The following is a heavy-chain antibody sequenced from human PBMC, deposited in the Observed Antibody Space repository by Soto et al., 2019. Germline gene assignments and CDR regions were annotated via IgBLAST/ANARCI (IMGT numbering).Heavy chain of an antibody. J-gene: IGHJ5*02. Sequence: GGSLRLSCAASGFTFGDHYMDWVRQGPGKGLEWVSRISNDGTGTTYADSVQGRFTVSRDNSKTTVYLQMNRLRPEDTAVYFCVRDQDSRGYSVFNLWGQGTQVTVSS. CDR3: VRDQDSRGYSVFNL. CDR1: GFTFGDHY. D-gene: IGHD3-22*01. CDR2: ISNDGTGT. V-gene: IGHV3-74*01.